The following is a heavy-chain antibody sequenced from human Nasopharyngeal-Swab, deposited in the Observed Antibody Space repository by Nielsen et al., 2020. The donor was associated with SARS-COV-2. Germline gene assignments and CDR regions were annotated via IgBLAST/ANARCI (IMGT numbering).Heavy chain of an antibody. Sequence: GGSLRLSCSASGFTFSSYAMHWVRQAPGKGLEWVALISYDGSNTYYADSVKGRSTISRDNSKNTLYLQMHSLRPDDAAVYYCARGGEGSGYYYWVAPHYWGQGTLVTVSS. D-gene: IGHD3-22*01. CDR3: ARGGEGSGYYYWVAPHY. CDR1: GFTFSSYA. J-gene: IGHJ4*02. CDR2: ISYDGSNT. V-gene: IGHV3-30-3*01.